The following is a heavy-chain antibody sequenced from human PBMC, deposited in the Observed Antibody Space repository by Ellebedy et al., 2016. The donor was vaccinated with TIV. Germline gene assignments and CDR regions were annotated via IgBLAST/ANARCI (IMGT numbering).Heavy chain of an antibody. CDR1: GFTFGDSA. CDR3: SKDGLSTGQYYFEH. V-gene: IGHV3-9*01. CDR2: ISWNGVRI. D-gene: IGHD3-9*01. Sequence: SLKISXAASGFTFGDSAMHWVRHGPGKGLEWISSISWNGVRIDYADSVKGRFTISRDNSKNSVYLQMNRLRADDTAVYFCSKDGLSTGQYYFEHWGQGTLVTVSS. J-gene: IGHJ4*02.